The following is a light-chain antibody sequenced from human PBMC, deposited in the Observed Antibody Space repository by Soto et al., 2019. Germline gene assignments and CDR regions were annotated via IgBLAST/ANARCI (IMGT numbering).Light chain of an antibody. CDR2: GAS. J-gene: IGKJ4*01. CDR3: QQCGSSPLT. Sequence: EIVLTQSPGTLSLSPGERAALSCRASENINTNCLVWYQQIPGQAPRLLIYGASRRATGNPARFSGSGSGTDFILTISRLEPEEFAVYYCQQCGSSPLTFGGGTKVEIK. V-gene: IGKV3-20*01. CDR1: ENINTNC.